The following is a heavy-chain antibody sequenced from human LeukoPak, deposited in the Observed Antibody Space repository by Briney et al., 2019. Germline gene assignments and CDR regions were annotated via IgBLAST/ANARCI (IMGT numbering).Heavy chain of an antibody. CDR3: ARVGDGLNDAFDI. D-gene: IGHD5-24*01. CDR2: INPNTGGT. V-gene: IGHV1-2*06. Sequence: ASVKVPCKALGNTFTGYYMNWVRQAPGQGLEWLGRINPNTGGTNFAQSFQGRVTMTRDTSITTAYMELSRLRSDDTAVYYCARVGDGLNDAFDIWGQGTMVTVSS. CDR1: GNTFTGYY. J-gene: IGHJ3*02.